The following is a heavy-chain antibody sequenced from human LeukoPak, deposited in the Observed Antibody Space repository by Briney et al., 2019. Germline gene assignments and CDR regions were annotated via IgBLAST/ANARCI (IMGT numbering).Heavy chain of an antibody. V-gene: IGHV3-15*01. CDR1: GFTFSNAW. J-gene: IGHJ4*02. CDR2: IKSKTDGGTT. Sequence: GGSLRLSCAASGFTFSNAWMSWVRQAPGEGLEWVGRIKSKTDGGTTDYAAPVKGRFTISRDDSKNTLYLQMNSLKTEDTAVYYCTTFSFVAWELLGLIDYWGQGTLASVSS. D-gene: IGHD3-10*01. CDR3: TTFSFVAWELLGLIDY.